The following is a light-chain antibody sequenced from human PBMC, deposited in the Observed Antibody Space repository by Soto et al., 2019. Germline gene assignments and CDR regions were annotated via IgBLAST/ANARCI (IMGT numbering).Light chain of an antibody. Sequence: EIVLTQSPGTLSLSPGERATLSCRASQSLSGSYLAWYQQKPGQAPRLLIYGVSSRATGVPDRFSGSGSGTDFTLTISRLEPEDFAVYYCQQYGGSPLTFGG. V-gene: IGKV3-20*01. CDR3: QQYGGSPLT. J-gene: IGKJ4*01. CDR2: GVS. CDR1: QSLSGSY.